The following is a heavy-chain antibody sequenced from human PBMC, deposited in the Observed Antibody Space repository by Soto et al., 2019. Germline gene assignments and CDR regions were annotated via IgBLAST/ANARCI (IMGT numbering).Heavy chain of an antibody. V-gene: IGHV3-23*01. D-gene: IGHD5-12*01. CDR2: ISGSGGST. CDR1: GFTFISYA. CDR3: ATDPTLKYSGYDWLPDY. J-gene: IGHJ4*02. Sequence: GGSLRLSCAASGFTFISYAMSWVRQAPGKGLEWVSAISGSGGSTYYADSVKGRFTISRDNSKNTLYLQMNSLRAEDTAVYYCATDPTLKYSGYDWLPDYWGQGTLVTVSS.